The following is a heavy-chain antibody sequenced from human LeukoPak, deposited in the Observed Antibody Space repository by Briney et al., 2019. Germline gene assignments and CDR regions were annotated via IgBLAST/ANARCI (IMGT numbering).Heavy chain of an antibody. Sequence: SHTLSLTCTLSGPFITSNSYYWSWIRQPAGKGLEWIGRIYSGGGTNYNPSLKSRVTISVDTSKNHFSLRLSSVTAADTALYYCARDVPGSMGFDYWGQGTLVTVSS. D-gene: IGHD2/OR15-2a*01. V-gene: IGHV4-61*02. CDR2: IYSGGGT. J-gene: IGHJ4*02. CDR3: ARDVPGSMGFDY. CDR1: GPFITSNSYY.